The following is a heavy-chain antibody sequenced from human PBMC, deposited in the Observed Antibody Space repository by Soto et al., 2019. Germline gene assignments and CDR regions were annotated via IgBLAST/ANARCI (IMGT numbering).Heavy chain of an antibody. J-gene: IGHJ6*03. CDR1: SGSISSSNW. CDR3: ASRRRDYGDYNPSSYYYYMDV. CDR2: IYHSGST. V-gene: IGHV4-4*02. D-gene: IGHD4-17*01. Sequence: QVQLQESGPGLVKPSGTLSLTCAVSSGSISSSNWWSWVRQPPGKGLEWIGEIYHSGSTNYNPSLNSRVTISVDKSTNQCSLKLRSVAAADTAVYYCASRRRDYGDYNPSSYYYYMDVWGKGTTVTVSS.